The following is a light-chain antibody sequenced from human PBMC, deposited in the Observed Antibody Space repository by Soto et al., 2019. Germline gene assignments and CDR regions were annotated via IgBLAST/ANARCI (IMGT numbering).Light chain of an antibody. CDR2: AAS. V-gene: IGKV1-39*01. J-gene: IGKJ5*01. CDR3: QQSYSTPIT. Sequence: DIQMTQSPSSLSASVGDRVTITCRGSQSISSYLNWYQQKPGKAPKLLIYAASSLQSVVPSRFSGSGSGTDLTLTISSLQPEDFATYYCQQSYSTPITFGQGTRLEIK. CDR1: QSISSY.